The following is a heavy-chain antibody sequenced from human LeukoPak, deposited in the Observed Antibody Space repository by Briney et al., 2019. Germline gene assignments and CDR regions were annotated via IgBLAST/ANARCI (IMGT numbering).Heavy chain of an antibody. J-gene: IGHJ6*03. V-gene: IGHV3-48*01. CDR2: ITSSSSII. CDR1: GFTFSSST. D-gene: IGHD3-10*01. CDR3: ARHFGSGSYYYHYMDV. Sequence: GGSLRLSCAASGFTFSSSTMNWVRQAPGRELEWISHITSSSSIIYYADSVQGRFTISRDDAKNSLYLQMNSLRAEDTAVYYCARHFGSGSYYYHYMDVWGKGTTVTVSS.